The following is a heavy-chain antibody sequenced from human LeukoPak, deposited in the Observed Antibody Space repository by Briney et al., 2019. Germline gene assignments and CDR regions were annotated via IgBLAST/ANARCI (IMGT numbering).Heavy chain of an antibody. CDR3: AKETYYDSSGAPLFDY. Sequence: GGSLRLSCAASGFTVSSNYMSWVRQAPGKGLEWVSVIYSGGSTYYADSVRGRFTISRDNAKNSLYLQMNSLRAEDTAVYYCAKETYYDSSGAPLFDYWGQGTLVTVSS. D-gene: IGHD3-22*01. CDR1: GFTVSSNY. CDR2: IYSGGST. V-gene: IGHV3-53*01. J-gene: IGHJ4*02.